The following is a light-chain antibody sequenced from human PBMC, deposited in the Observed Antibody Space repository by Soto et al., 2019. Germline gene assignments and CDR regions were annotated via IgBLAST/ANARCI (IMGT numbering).Light chain of an antibody. J-gene: IGLJ2*01. CDR3: QVWDSSTHVV. CDR2: RDY. V-gene: IGLV3-9*01. Sequence: SYELTQPLSVSVALGQTARITCGGNNIGSKNVHWYQQKPGQAPVLVIYRDYNRPSGIPERFSGSNSVNTATLSISRAQAGDEADYYCQVWDSSTHVVFCGGTKVTVL. CDR1: NIGSKN.